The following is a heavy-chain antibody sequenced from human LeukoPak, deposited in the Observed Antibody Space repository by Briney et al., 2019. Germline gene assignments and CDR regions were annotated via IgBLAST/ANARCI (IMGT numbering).Heavy chain of an antibody. CDR1: GGSFSGYY. Sequence: PSETLSLTCAVYGGSFSGYYWSWIRQPPGKGLEWIGEINHSGSTNYNPSPKSRVTISVDTSKNQFSLKLSSVTAADTAVYYCARCRGFPGYSSSWYSDYWGQGTLVTVSS. V-gene: IGHV4-34*01. J-gene: IGHJ4*02. D-gene: IGHD6-13*01. CDR2: INHSGST. CDR3: ARCRGFPGYSSSWYSDY.